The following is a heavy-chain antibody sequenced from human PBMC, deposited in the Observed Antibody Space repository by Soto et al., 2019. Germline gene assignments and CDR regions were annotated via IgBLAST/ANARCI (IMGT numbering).Heavy chain of an antibody. V-gene: IGHV1-69*06. CDR1: GGTFNTYA. D-gene: IGHD2-15*01. J-gene: IGHJ4*02. CDR3: ARDGYCSGGSCYSLGY. Sequence: QVQLVQSGAEVKKPGSSVKVSCKASGGTFNTYAINWVRQAPGQGLEWMGGFIPIFGPTNYTKKFQGRVPITAEISTSTAYMELGSLRSEDTAVYYCARDGYCSGGSCYSLGYWGQGTLVTVSS. CDR2: FIPIFGPT.